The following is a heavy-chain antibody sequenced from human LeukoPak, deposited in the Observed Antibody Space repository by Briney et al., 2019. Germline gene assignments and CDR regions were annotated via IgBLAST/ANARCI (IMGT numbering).Heavy chain of an antibody. J-gene: IGHJ4*02. D-gene: IGHD5-12*01. CDR1: GFTFSDYY. CDR3: ARKIPTTVGFDY. Sequence: GGSLRLSCAASGFTFSDYYMSWIRQAPGKGLEWVSYISNSGSTLYYADSVKGRFTISRDNAKNSLYLQMNSLRAGDTAVYYCARKIPTTVGFDYWGQGTLVTVSS. V-gene: IGHV3-11*04. CDR2: ISNSGSTL.